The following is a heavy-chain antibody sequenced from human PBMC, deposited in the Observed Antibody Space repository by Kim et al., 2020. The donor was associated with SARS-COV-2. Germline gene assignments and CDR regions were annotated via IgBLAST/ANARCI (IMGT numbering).Heavy chain of an antibody. CDR1: GFTFSDSA. Sequence: GGSLRLSCAASGFTFSDSAMYWVRQASGKGLEWVGRIRSKANSYATAYDVSVKGRFIISRDDSKNTAYLQMNSLKTEDTAIYYCTRVPPYSNIWWDAFD. V-gene: IGHV3-73*01. D-gene: IGHD6-13*01. CDR2: IRSKANSYAT. J-gene: IGHJ3*02. CDR3: TRVPPYSNIWWDAFD.